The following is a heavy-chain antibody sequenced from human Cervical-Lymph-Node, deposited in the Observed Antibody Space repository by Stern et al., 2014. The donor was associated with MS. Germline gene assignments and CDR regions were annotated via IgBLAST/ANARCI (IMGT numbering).Heavy chain of an antibody. Sequence: MQLVESGGGVVQPGRSLRLSCAASGFTFNRYGVHWVRQAPGKGLEWVAVISYDGSNEYYADSVKGRFTISRDNSKNTLYLQMNSLRVEDTAVYYCARDPYSNYVKHGMDVWGQGTTVTVSS. CDR2: ISYDGSNE. CDR3: ARDPYSNYVKHGMDV. J-gene: IGHJ6*02. CDR1: GFTFNRYG. D-gene: IGHD4-11*01. V-gene: IGHV3-30-3*01.